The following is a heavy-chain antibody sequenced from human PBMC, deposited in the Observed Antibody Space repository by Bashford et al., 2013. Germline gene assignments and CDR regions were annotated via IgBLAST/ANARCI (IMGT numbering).Heavy chain of an antibody. CDR1: GFIFSDYG. V-gene: IGHV3-30-3*01. CDR3: ARDKLGQKVAYWAKNVFDS. D-gene: IGHD3-16*01. Sequence: GSLRLSCAASGFIFSDYGIHWVRQAPGKGLEWVAVISYDGNTKYYTDSVKGRFTLSRDNSKNTLYLDMNSLRPEDAAVYYCARDKLGQKVAYWAKNVFDSWSQGSLVTVSS. J-gene: IGHJ4*02. CDR2: ISYDGNTK.